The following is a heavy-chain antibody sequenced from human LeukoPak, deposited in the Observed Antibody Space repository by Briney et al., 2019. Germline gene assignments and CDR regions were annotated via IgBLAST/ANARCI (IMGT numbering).Heavy chain of an antibody. D-gene: IGHD5-18*01. V-gene: IGHV1-69*13. CDR1: GGTFSSYA. Sequence: SVKVSCKASGGTFSSYAISWVRQAPGQGLEWTGGIFPVFGTANYAQKFQGRVTITADESTSTAYMELSSLRSEDTAVYYCARVLLERGYSYGSGLDYYGMDVWGKGATVTVSS. CDR3: ARVLLERGYSYGSGLDYYGMDV. J-gene: IGHJ6*04. CDR2: IFPVFGTA.